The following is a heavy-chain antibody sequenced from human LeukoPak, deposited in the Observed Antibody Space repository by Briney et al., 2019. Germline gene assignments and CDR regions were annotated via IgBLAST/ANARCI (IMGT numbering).Heavy chain of an antibody. J-gene: IGHJ5*02. Sequence: ASVKVSCKGSSFKFTSYGISWVRQAPGQGLEWMGWISADNGITNYAQKFQGRVTMTTDISTRTVYMELRSLRSDDTAVYYCARDLGRGWYGRGHNWFDPWGQGTLVTVSS. CDR3: ARDLGRGWYGRGHNWFDP. V-gene: IGHV1-18*01. D-gene: IGHD6-19*01. CDR1: SFKFTSYG. CDR2: ISADNGIT.